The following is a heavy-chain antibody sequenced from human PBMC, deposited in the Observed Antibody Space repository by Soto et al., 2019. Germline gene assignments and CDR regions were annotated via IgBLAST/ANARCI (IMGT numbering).Heavy chain of an antibody. D-gene: IGHD2-2*01. CDR1: GFTFSSYG. CDR2: IWYDGSNK. J-gene: IGHJ4*02. V-gene: IGHV3-33*01. Sequence: QVQLVESGGGVVQPGRSLRLSCAASGFTFSSYGMHWVRQAPGKGLEWVAVIWYDGSNKYYADSVKGRFTISRDNSKNTLYLQMNSLRAEDTAVYYCARDGHNYRYQLLPYYFDYWGQGTLVTVSS. CDR3: ARDGHNYRYQLLPYYFDY.